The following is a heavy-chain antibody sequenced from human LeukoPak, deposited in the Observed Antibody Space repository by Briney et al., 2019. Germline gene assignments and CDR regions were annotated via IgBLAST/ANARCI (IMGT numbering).Heavy chain of an antibody. V-gene: IGHV3-53*01. CDR3: ARPTPYGTTWAGGFDL. CDR2: MGPTGDT. D-gene: IGHD1-14*01. Sequence: GGSLRLSCTASGFAVSSNYINWVRQAPGKGLEWVSSMGPTGDTYYADSVKGRFTISRDASKNTIYLQMTTLRADDTAVYFCARPTPYGTTWAGGFDLWGQGTMVTVSS. J-gene: IGHJ3*01. CDR1: GFAVSSNY.